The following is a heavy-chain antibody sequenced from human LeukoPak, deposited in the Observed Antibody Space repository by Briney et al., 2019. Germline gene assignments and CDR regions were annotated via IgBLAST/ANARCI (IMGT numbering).Heavy chain of an antibody. CDR1: GGSISSGGYY. CDR2: IYYSGST. Sequence: PSEILSLTRTVSGGSISSGGYYWSWIRQHPGKGLEWIGYIYYSGSTYYNPSLKSRVTISVDTSKNQFSLKLSSVTAADTAVYYCARVAGSSWGNWFDPWGQGTLVTVSS. CDR3: ARVAGSSWGNWFDP. D-gene: IGHD6-13*01. V-gene: IGHV4-31*03. J-gene: IGHJ5*02.